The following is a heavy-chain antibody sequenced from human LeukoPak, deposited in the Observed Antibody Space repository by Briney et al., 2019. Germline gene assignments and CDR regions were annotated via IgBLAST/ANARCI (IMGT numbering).Heavy chain of an antibody. CDR1: GFTFSDYY. Sequence: KPGGSLRLSCAASGFTFSDYYMSWIRQAPGKGLEWVSYISSSGSTIYYADYVKGRFTISRDNAKNSLYLQMNSLRAEDTAVYYCATSYSYGQPEFDYWGQGTLVTVSS. V-gene: IGHV3-11*01. CDR3: ATSYSYGQPEFDY. J-gene: IGHJ4*02. CDR2: ISSSGSTI. D-gene: IGHD5-18*01.